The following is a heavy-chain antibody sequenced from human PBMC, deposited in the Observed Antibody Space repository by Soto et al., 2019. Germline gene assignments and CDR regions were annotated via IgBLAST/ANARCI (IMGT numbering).Heavy chain of an antibody. J-gene: IGHJ3*02. CDR1: GDTYTSYY. CDR3: ARAPGDRACDI. D-gene: IGHD3-22*01. Sequence: VEVSCKASGDTYTSYYLHSLPQAPRQGRERMGISTPSDASTSYEQKCQGRVTMTRDTSTSTVYRELSSLRSEDTALYYCARAPGDRACDIWRKRTMVTVSS. CDR2: STPSDAST. V-gene: IGHV1-46*01.